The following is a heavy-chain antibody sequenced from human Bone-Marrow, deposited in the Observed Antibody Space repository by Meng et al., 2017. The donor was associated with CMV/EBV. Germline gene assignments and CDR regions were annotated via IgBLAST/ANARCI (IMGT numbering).Heavy chain of an antibody. D-gene: IGHD3-10*02. CDR1: GFTFSDYY. J-gene: IGHJ4*02. CDR2: ISSSGSTI. V-gene: IGHV3-11*04. CDR3: AKDNHTTIGGGGFDY. Sequence: GESLKISCAASGFTFSDYYMSWIRQAPGKGLEWVSYISSSGSTIYYADSVKGRFTISRDNSKNTLYLQMNSLRAEDTAVYYCAKDNHTTIGGGGFDYWGQGTLVTVSS.